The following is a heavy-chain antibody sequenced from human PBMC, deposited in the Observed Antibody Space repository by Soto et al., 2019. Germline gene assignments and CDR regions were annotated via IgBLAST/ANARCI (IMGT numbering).Heavy chain of an antibody. CDR1: GYSFTSYW. CDR3: ARLASYQLPQYYYYYYMDV. D-gene: IGHD2-2*01. J-gene: IGHJ6*03. V-gene: IGHV5-51*01. Sequence: GESLKISCKGSGYSFTSYWIGWVRQMPGKGLEWMGIIYPGDSDTRYSPSFQGQVTISADKSISTAYLQWSSLKASDTAMYYCARLASYQLPQYYYYYYMDVWGKGTTVTVSS. CDR2: IYPGDSDT.